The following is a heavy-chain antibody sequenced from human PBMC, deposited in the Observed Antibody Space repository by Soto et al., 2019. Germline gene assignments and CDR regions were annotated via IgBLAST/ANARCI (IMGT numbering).Heavy chain of an antibody. D-gene: IGHD4-17*01. CDR3: ARMDGDYNYYGLDV. Sequence: GSGPTLVNPTETLTLTCSVSGFSLTNGRMGVSWIRQPPGKALAWLAHFFSDAERSYSTSMQSRLNMYKDSSGSQVVLTMTNMAPADTATYFCARMDGDYNYYGLDVWGHGIAVTVSS. CDR2: FFSDAER. V-gene: IGHV2-26*01. CDR1: GFSLTNGRMG. J-gene: IGHJ6*02.